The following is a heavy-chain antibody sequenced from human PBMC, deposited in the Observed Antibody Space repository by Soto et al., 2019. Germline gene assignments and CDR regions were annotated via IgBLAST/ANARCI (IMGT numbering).Heavy chain of an antibody. CDR3: ARWGIVATARLLNAFDI. V-gene: IGHV4-34*01. CDR1: GGSFSGYY. D-gene: IGHD5-12*01. Sequence: SESLSLTCAVYGGSFSGYYWSWFRQPPGKGLEWIGEINHSGSTNYNPPLKSGVTISVDTSKFRYSLKQSSVTAADTAVYYCARWGIVATARLLNAFDIWGQGTMVTVSS. J-gene: IGHJ3*02. CDR2: INHSGST.